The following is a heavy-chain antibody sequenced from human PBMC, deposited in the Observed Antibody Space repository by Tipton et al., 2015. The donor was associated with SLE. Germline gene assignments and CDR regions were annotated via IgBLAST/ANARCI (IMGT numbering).Heavy chain of an antibody. V-gene: IGHV4-34*01. CDR3: ARHMRRRWGSGMAAKIDAFDI. D-gene: IGHD3-10*01. CDR1: GRSFSGYY. CDR2: INHSGST. Sequence: TLSLTCAVYGRSFSGYYWSWIRQPPGKGLEWIGEINHSGSTNYNPSLKSRVTISVDTSKNQFSLKLSSVTAADTAVYYCARHMRRRWGSGMAAKIDAFDIWGQGTMVTVSS. J-gene: IGHJ3*02.